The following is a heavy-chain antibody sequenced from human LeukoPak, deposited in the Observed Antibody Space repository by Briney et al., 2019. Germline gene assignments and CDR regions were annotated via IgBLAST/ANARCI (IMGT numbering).Heavy chain of an antibody. CDR3: ARPHRGPSLRFLELDPIYYYYGMDV. J-gene: IGHJ6*02. D-gene: IGHD3-3*01. CDR2: ISSSSSYI. V-gene: IGHV3-21*01. Sequence: PGGSLRLSCAASGFTFSSYSMNWVRQAPGKGLEWVSSISSSSSYIYYADSVKGRFTISRDNAKNSLYLQMNSLRAEDTAVYYCARPHRGPSLRFLELDPIYYYYGMDVWGQGTTVTVSS. CDR1: GFTFSSYS.